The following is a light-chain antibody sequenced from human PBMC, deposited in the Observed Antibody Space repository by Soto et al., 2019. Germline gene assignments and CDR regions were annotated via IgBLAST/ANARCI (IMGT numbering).Light chain of an antibody. J-gene: IGKJ1*01. CDR2: DAS. CDR3: QQYNNWPPRT. Sequence: EIVVSQSPATLSLSPGERATLSCRASQNVGSFLVWFQQKPGQAPRLLIYDASNRATGIPARFSGSGSGTEFTLTISNLQSEDSAVYYCQQYNNWPPRTFGPGTKVDIK. CDR1: QNVGSF. V-gene: IGKV3D-15*01.